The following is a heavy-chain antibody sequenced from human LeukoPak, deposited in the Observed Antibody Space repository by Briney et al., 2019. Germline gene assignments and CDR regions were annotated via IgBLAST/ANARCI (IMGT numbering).Heavy chain of an antibody. D-gene: IGHD6-13*01. CDR3: APQQLPYYYGMDV. CDR1: GFTFSSYG. V-gene: IGHV3-33*01. J-gene: IGHJ6*02. Sequence: GGSLRLSCAASGFTFSSYGMHWVRQAPGKGLEWVAVIWYDGSNKYYADSVKGRFTISRDNSKNTLYLQMNSLRAEDTAVYYCAPQQLPYYYGMDVWGQGTTVTVSS. CDR2: IWYDGSNK.